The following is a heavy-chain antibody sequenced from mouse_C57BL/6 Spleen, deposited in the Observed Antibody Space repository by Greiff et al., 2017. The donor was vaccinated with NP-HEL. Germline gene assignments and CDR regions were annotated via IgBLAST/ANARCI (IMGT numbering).Heavy chain of an antibody. CDR1: GYTFTDYN. J-gene: IGHJ2*01. D-gene: IGHD1-1*01. V-gene: IGHV1-18*01. CDR3: ARSPLYGSSLFDY. Sequence: VQLQQSGPELVKPGASVKIPCKASGYTFTDYNMDWVKQSHGKSLEWIGDINPNNGGTIYNQKFKGKATLTVDKSSSTAYMELRSLTSEDTAVYYCARSPLYGSSLFDYWGQGTTLTVSS. CDR2: INPNNGGT.